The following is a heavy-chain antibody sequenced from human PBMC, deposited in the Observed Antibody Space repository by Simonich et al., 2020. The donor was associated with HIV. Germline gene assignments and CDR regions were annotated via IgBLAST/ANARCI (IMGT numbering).Heavy chain of an antibody. J-gene: IGHJ6*02. D-gene: IGHD1-1*01. V-gene: IGHV1-18*01. Sequence: QVQLVQSGPEVKKPGASVKVSCKASGYTFTSFGITWVRQAPGQGLEWMGWISAHNGKTNYAQRFQGRVTMTTDTSTSTAYMELRSLRSDDTAVYYCARDGNSLNGMDVWGQGTTVTVSS. CDR2: ISAHNGKT. CDR3: ARDGNSLNGMDV. CDR1: GYTFTSFG.